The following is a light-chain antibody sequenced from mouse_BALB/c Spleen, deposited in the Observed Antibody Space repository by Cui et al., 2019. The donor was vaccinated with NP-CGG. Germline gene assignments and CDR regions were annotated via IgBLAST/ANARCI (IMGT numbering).Light chain of an antibody. CDR1: TGAVTTSNY. V-gene: IGLV1*01. Sequence: QAVLTQESALTTSPGETVTLTCRSSTGAVTTSNYANWVQEKPDHLFTGLIGGTNNRVPGVPARFSGSLIGDKAALTITGAQTEDEAIYFCALWYSKYWVFGGGTKLTVL. CDR3: ALWYSKYWV. J-gene: IGLJ1*01. CDR2: GTN.